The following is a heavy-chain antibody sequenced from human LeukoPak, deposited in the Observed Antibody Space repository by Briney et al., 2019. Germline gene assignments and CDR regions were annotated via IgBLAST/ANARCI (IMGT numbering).Heavy chain of an antibody. D-gene: IGHD3-22*01. CDR2: IRYDGSNK. Sequence: GGSLRLSCAASGFTFSSYGMYWVRQAPGKGLEWVAFIRYDGSNKYYADSVKGRFTISRDNSKNTLYLQMNSLRAEGTAVYYCAKGKGIVHGDAFDIWGQGTMVTVSS. CDR3: AKGKGIVHGDAFDI. V-gene: IGHV3-30*02. CDR1: GFTFSSYG. J-gene: IGHJ3*02.